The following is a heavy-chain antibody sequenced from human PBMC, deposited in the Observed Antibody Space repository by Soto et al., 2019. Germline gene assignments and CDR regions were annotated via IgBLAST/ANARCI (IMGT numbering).Heavy chain of an antibody. CDR2: IWYDGSNK. CDR1: GFTFSSYG. D-gene: IGHD6-6*01. V-gene: IGHV3-33*01. J-gene: IGHJ6*02. CDR3: ARSIAARPHYYYGMDV. Sequence: PGGSLRLSCAASGFTFSSYGMHWVRQAPGKGLEWVAVIWYDGSNKYYADSVKGRFTISRDNSKNTLYLQMNSLRAEDTAVYYCARSIAARPHYYYGMDVWGQGTTVTVSS.